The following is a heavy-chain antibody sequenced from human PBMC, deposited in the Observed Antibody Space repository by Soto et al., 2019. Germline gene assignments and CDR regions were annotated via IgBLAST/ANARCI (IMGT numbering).Heavy chain of an antibody. V-gene: IGHV5-51*01. J-gene: IGHJ4*02. Sequence: PGESLKISCKGSGYIFTDHCIVWVRQMAGKGLEWVGIICPGYSNIIYSPSVQGQVTISADMSISTAYLQWSSLKASDTAMYYCARVRIAAAGTAPYFDYWGQGTLVTVSS. D-gene: IGHD6-13*01. CDR3: ARVRIAAAGTAPYFDY. CDR2: ICPGYSNI. CDR1: GYIFTDHC.